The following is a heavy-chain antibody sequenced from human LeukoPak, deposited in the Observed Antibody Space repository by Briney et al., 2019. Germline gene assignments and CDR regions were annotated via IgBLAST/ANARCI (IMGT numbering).Heavy chain of an antibody. Sequence: SETLSLTCTVSGDSISSYYWSWIRQPPGKGLEWIGYIYYSGSTNYNASLKSRVTISVDTSKNQFSLKLRSVTAADTAVYYCARDVGTYPYIFDYWGQGILVTVSS. CDR1: GDSISSYY. J-gene: IGHJ4*02. V-gene: IGHV4-59*12. CDR2: IYYSGST. D-gene: IGHD1-26*01. CDR3: ARDVGTYPYIFDY.